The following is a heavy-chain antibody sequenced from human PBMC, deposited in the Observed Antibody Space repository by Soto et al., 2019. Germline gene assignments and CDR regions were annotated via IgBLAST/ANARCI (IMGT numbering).Heavy chain of an antibody. CDR1: GGSISSGDYY. Sequence: RSETLSLTCTVSGGSISSGDYYWSWIRQPPGKGLEWIGYIYYSGSTYYNPSLKSRVTISVDTSKNQFSLKLSSVTAADTAVYYCARVSTIFGVETRGMDVWGQGTTVTVSS. V-gene: IGHV4-30-4*01. CDR2: IYYSGST. D-gene: IGHD3-3*01. J-gene: IGHJ6*02. CDR3: ARVSTIFGVETRGMDV.